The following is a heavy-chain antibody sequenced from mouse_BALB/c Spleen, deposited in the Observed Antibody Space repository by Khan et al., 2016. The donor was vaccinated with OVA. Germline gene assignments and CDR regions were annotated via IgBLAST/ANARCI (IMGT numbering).Heavy chain of an antibody. CDR1: GFTFSSYA. D-gene: IGHD1-1*01. CDR2: ISSAGDYT. Sequence: EVELVESGGGLVKPGGPLKLSCAASGFTFSSYAMSWVRQTPEKRLEWVATISSAGDYTYYPDSVKGRFTISRDNAKNTLYLQMCSLRSEETAMYYCTRHNYGPFAYWGQGTQVTVSA. CDR3: TRHNYGPFAY. V-gene: IGHV5-9-3*01. J-gene: IGHJ3*01.